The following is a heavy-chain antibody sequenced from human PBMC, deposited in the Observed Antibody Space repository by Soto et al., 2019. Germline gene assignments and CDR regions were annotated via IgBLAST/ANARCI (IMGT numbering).Heavy chain of an antibody. CDR2: ISYDGSNK. J-gene: IGHJ4*02. CDR1: GFTFSSYG. D-gene: IGHD6-19*01. V-gene: IGHV3-30*18. Sequence: QVQLVESGGGVVQPGRSLRLSCAASGFTFSSYGMHWVRQAPGKGLEWVAVISYDGSNKYYADSVKGRFTISRDNSKNTLYPQMNSLRAEDTAVYYCAKDREQWLVSRYYFGYWGQGTLVPASS. CDR3: AKDREQWLVSRYYFGY.